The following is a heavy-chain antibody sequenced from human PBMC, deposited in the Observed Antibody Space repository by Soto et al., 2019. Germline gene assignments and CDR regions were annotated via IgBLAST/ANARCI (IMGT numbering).Heavy chain of an antibody. J-gene: IGHJ6*03. V-gene: IGHV5-51*01. CDR1: GYSFTSYW. D-gene: IGHD4-17*01. Sequence: GESLKISCKGSGYSFTSYWIGWVRQMPGKGLEWMGIIYPGDSDTRYSPSFQGQVTISADKFISTAYLQWSSLKASDTAMYYCARLAGAHRYYYYMDVWGKGTTVTVSS. CDR2: IYPGDSDT. CDR3: ARLAGAHRYYYYMDV.